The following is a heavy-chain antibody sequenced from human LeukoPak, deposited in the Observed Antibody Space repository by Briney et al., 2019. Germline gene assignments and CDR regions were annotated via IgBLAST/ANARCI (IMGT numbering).Heavy chain of an antibody. CDR2: ISSSSSYI. D-gene: IGHD3-9*01. CDR3: ATHGYSELRYFDCSTNE. J-gene: IGHJ4*02. V-gene: IGHV3-21*01. Sequence: GGSLRLSCAASGFTFSSYSMNWVRQAPGKGLEWVSSISSSSSYIYYADSVKGRFAISRDNAKNSLYLQMNSLRAEDTAVYYCATHGYSELRYFDCSTNEWGQGTLVTVSS. CDR1: GFTFSSYS.